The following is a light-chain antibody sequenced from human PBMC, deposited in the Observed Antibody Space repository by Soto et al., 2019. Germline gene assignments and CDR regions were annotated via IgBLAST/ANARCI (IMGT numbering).Light chain of an antibody. Sequence: AIQLTQSPSSLSASVGDRVTITCRASQGISSALAWYQQKPGKAPKLLMYDASSLESGVPSRFSGSGSGTDFTLTISSLQPEDFSIYYCQQFYNYPLTFGQGTKVDIK. V-gene: IGKV1D-13*01. CDR3: QQFYNYPLT. CDR2: DAS. J-gene: IGKJ2*01. CDR1: QGISSA.